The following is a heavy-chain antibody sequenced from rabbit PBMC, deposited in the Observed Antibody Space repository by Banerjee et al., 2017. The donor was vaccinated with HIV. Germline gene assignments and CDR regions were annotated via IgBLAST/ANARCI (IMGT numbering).Heavy chain of an antibody. CDR3: ARDLAGVIGWNFDL. Sequence: QEQLEESGGDLVKPEGSLTLTCTASGFSFSTSYWMCWVRQAPGKGLEWIACIYGDSSGSTYYASWAKGRFTISKTSSTTVTLQMTSLTAADTATYFCARDLAGVIGWNFDLWGQGTLVTVS. D-gene: IGHD4-1*01. J-gene: IGHJ4*01. V-gene: IGHV1S45*01. CDR2: IYGDSSGST. CDR1: GFSFSTSYW.